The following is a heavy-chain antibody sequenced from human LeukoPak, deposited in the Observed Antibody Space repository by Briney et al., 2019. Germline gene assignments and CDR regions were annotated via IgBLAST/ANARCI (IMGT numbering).Heavy chain of an antibody. Sequence: GGSLRLSCAASGFTFSSYAMSWVRQAPGKGLEWVSAISGSGGSTYYADSVKGRFTISRDNSKNTLYLQMNSLRAEDTAVYYCAKASRGYSTSYYFDYWGQGTLVTVSS. J-gene: IGHJ4*02. V-gene: IGHV3-23*01. CDR1: GFTFSSYA. D-gene: IGHD5-18*01. CDR3: AKASRGYSTSYYFDY. CDR2: ISGSGGST.